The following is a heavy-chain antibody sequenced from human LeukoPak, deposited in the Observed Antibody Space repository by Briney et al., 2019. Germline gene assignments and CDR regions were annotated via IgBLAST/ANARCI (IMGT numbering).Heavy chain of an antibody. CDR1: GFTFRSYG. Sequence: GTSLRLSCAASGFTFRSYGMHWVRQAPGKGLEWVAQVSHNGSSQYYADSVRGRFTISRDNSNNTLYLQMNSLRIEDTGVYYCAKVDYDYIWGGRDFWGQGTLVTVSS. CDR2: VSHNGSSQ. J-gene: IGHJ4*02. V-gene: IGHV3-30*18. CDR3: AKVDYDYIWGGRDF. D-gene: IGHD3-16*01.